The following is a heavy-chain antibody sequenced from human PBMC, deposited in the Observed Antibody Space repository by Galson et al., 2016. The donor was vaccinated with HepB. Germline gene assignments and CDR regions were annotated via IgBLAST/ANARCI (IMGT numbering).Heavy chain of an antibody. CDR2: IYSSGYT. D-gene: IGHD1-26*01. CDR1: GGSINSDPFY. J-gene: IGHJ2*01. V-gene: IGHV4-61*02. Sequence: TLSLTCSVFGGSINSDPFYWSWIRQPAGKGLEWIGRIYSSGYTDYNPSLTSRVTLSLHPSNNQFSLNLPSVTAADTAVYYCARPQWEPQGPGSRYWFSDLWGRGTLVTVSS. CDR3: ARPQWEPQGPGSRYWFSDL.